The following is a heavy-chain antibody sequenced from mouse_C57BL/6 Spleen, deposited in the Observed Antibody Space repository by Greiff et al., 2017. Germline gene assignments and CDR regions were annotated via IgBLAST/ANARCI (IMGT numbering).Heavy chain of an antibody. J-gene: IGHJ4*01. CDR3: AREYYYAMDY. Sequence: VQLQQSVAELVRPGASVKLSCTASGFNIKDYYMHWVKQRPEQGLEWIGRIDPANGNTKYAPKFQGKATITADTSANTAYLQISDLTSEDTAIYYCAREYYYAMDYWGQGTSVTVSS. CDR1: GFNIKDYY. V-gene: IGHV14-3*01. CDR2: IDPANGNT.